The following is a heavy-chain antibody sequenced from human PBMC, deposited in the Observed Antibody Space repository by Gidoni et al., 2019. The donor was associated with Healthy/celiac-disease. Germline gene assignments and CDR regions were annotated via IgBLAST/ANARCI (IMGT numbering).Heavy chain of an antibody. D-gene: IGHD6-6*01. Sequence: GGGLVQPGGSLRLSCAASGFPFSSYWMHWVRQAPGKGLVWVSRINSDGSSTSYADSVKGRFTISRDNAKNTLYLQMNSLRAEDTAVYYCATASYSSSIFDYWGQGTLVTVSS. CDR3: ATASYSSSIFDY. J-gene: IGHJ4*02. CDR1: GFPFSSYW. CDR2: INSDGSST. V-gene: IGHV3-74*01.